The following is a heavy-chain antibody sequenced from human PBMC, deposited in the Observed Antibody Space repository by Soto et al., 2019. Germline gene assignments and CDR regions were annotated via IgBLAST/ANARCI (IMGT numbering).Heavy chain of an antibody. CDR2: ISAYNGNT. CDR1: GYTFTSYS. D-gene: IGHD1-1*01. Sequence: QVQLVQSGAEVKKPGASVKVSCKASGYTFTSYSISWVRQAPGQGLEWMGWISAYNGNTNYAQKLQGRVTMTTDTSTSTAYMELRSLRSDDTAVYYCARDINRYNPKSRFDYWGQGTLVTVSS. V-gene: IGHV1-18*01. J-gene: IGHJ4*02. CDR3: ARDINRYNPKSRFDY.